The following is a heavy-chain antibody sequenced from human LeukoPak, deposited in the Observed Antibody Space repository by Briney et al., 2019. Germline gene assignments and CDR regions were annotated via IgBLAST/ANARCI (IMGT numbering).Heavy chain of an antibody. V-gene: IGHV4-34*01. Sequence: SETLSLTCAVYGGSFSGYYWSWIRQPPGKGLEWIGEINHSGSTNYNPSLKSRVTISVDTSKNQFSLKLSSVTAADTAVYYCARGFNRGYYDILTGYAYWGQGTLVTVSS. J-gene: IGHJ4*02. CDR2: INHSGST. CDR1: GGSFSGYY. CDR3: ARGFNRGYYDILTGYAY. D-gene: IGHD3-9*01.